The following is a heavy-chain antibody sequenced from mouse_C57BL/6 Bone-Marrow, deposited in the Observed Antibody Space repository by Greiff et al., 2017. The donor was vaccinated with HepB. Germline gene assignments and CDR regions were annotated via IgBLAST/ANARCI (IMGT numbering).Heavy chain of an antibody. J-gene: IGHJ1*03. CDR3: ARSFFDV. CDR1: GYTFTDYY. V-gene: IGHV1-26*01. Sequence: VHVKQSGPELVKPGASVKISCKASGYTFTDYYMNWVKQSHGKSLEWIGDINPNNGGTSYNQKFKGKATLTVDKSYSTAYMELRSLTSEDSAVYYCARSFFDVWGTGTTVTVSS. CDR2: INPNNGGT.